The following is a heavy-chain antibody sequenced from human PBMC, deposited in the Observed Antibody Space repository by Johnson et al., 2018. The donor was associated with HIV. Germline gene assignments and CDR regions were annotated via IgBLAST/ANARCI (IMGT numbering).Heavy chain of an antibody. J-gene: IGHJ3*02. V-gene: IGHV3-11*01. D-gene: IGHD2-21*02. CDR2: ISTSGSNI. CDR1: GFTFSDNY. Sequence: QVQLVESGGGLVKPGGSLRLSCAASGFTFSDNYMSWIRQAPGKGLEWVSYISTSGSNIYYADSVKGRFTISRDNAKNSLYLQMNSLRAEDTALYYCARAKTFCGGDCYSNAFDNWGQGTMVTVSS. CDR3: ARAKTFCGGDCYSNAFDN.